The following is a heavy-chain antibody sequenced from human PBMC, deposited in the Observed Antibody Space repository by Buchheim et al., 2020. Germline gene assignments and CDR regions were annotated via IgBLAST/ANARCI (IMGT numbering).Heavy chain of an antibody. CDR3: ASEFDPYGGNSVAVDY. J-gene: IGHJ4*02. V-gene: IGHV3-30*03. CDR1: GFTFSSYG. Sequence: VQLVESGGGLVQPGGSLRLSCAASGFTFSSYGMHWVRQAPGKGLEWVAVISYDGSNKYYADSVKGRFTISRDNSKNTLYLQMNSLRAEDTAVYYCASEFDPYGGNSVAVDYWGQGTL. CDR2: ISYDGSNK. D-gene: IGHD4-23*01.